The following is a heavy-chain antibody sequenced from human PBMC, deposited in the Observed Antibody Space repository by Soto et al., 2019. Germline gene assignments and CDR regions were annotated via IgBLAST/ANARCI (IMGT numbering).Heavy chain of an antibody. CDR3: ARAPPYYYYGMDV. Sequence: SQTLSLTCPVSGGSISSGDYYWSWIRQPPGKGLEWIGYIYYSGSTYYNPSLKSRVTISVDTSKNQFSLKLSSVTAADTAVYYWARAPPYYYYGMDVWGQGTTVTVSS. V-gene: IGHV4-30-4*01. CDR2: IYYSGST. J-gene: IGHJ6*02. CDR1: GGSISSGDYY.